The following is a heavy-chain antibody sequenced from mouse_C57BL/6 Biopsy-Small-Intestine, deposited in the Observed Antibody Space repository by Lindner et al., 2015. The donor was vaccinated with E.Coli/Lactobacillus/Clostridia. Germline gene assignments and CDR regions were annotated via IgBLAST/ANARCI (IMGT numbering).Heavy chain of an antibody. CDR3: ARGDSSGYPWFAY. V-gene: IGHV1-80*01. Sequence: VQLQESGAELVKPGASVKISCKASGYAFSSYWMNWVRQRPGKGLEWIGQIYPGDGDTNYNGKFKGKATLTADKSSSTAYMQLSSLTSEDSAVYFCARGDSSGYPWFAYWGQGTLVTVSA. CDR1: GYAFSSYW. D-gene: IGHD3-2*02. J-gene: IGHJ3*01. CDR2: IYPGDGDT.